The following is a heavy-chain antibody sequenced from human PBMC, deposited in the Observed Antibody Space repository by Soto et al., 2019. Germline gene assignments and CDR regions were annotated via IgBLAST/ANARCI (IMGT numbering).Heavy chain of an antibody. CDR3: ARGLGFYNSISCYIWFDY. Sequence: VGSLRLSCAASGFSFSTYAMTWVRQAPGKGLEWVSAISASGTATYYADSVKGRFTISRDNSKNTLFLQMNSLRAEDTAVYYCARGLGFYNSISCYIWFDYWGQGTLVTVSS. CDR1: GFSFSTYA. V-gene: IGHV3-23*01. D-gene: IGHD2-2*02. CDR2: ISASGTAT. J-gene: IGHJ4*02.